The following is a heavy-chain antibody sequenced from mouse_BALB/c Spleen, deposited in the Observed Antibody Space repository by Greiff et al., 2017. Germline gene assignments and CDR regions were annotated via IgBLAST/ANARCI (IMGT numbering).Heavy chain of an antibody. J-gene: IGHJ3*01. V-gene: IGHV5-6-5*01. D-gene: IGHD5-1*01. Sequence: EVKLVESGGGLVKPGGSLKLSCAASGFTFSSYAMSWVRQTPEKRLEWVASISSGGSTYYPDSVKGRFTISRDNARNILYLQMSSLRSEDTAMYYCARGRASTGFAYWGQGTLVTVSA. CDR1: GFTFSSYA. CDR2: ISSGGST. CDR3: ARGRASTGFAY.